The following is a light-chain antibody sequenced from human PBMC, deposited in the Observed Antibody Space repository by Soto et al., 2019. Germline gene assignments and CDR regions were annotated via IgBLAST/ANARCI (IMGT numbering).Light chain of an antibody. V-gene: IGKV3-15*01. Sequence: EIVMTQTPVTLSLSPGERAILSCRASQQISNNLAWYRQSPGQAPTLLIYGASSRATDIPDRFSGSGSGTDFTLTISGLQSDDFALYCCQQYENWPRTFGQGTKVEVK. CDR3: QQYENWPRT. CDR2: GAS. CDR1: QQISNN. J-gene: IGKJ1*01.